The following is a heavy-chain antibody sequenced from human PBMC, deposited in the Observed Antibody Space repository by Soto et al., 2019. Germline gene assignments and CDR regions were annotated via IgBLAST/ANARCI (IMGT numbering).Heavy chain of an antibody. CDR2: ISGSGGST. V-gene: IGHV3-23*01. CDR3: ARDRGYSSSCMDY. CDR1: GFTFSSYA. D-gene: IGHD6-6*01. J-gene: IGHJ4*02. Sequence: GGSLRLSCAASGFTFSSYAMSWVRQAPGKGLEWVSAISGSGGSTYYADSVKGRFTISRDNAKNSLYLQMNSLRAEDTAVYYCARDRGYSSSCMDYWGQGTLVTVSS.